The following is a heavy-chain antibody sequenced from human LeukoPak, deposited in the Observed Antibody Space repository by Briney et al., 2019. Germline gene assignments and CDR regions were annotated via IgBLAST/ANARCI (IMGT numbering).Heavy chain of an antibody. V-gene: IGHV4-39*01. J-gene: IGHJ4*02. Sequence: SETLSLTCTVSGGSISSSSYYWGWIRQPPGKGLEWIGSIYYSGSTYYNPSLKSRVTISVDTSKNQFSLKLSSVTAADTAVYYCARRNAAPGTGGESDYWGQGTLVTVSS. CDR1: GGSISSSSYY. CDR2: IYYSGST. CDR3: ARRNAAPGTGGESDY. D-gene: IGHD6-6*01.